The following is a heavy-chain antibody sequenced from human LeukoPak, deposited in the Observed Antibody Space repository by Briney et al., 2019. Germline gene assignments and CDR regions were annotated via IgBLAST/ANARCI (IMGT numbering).Heavy chain of an antibody. J-gene: IGHJ4*02. Sequence: SETLSLTCTVSGGSISSASYYWSWIRQPAGKGLEWIGRIYTSGRTTYNPSLQSRVTISVDTSKKQVSLTLDSVTAADTATYYCARDIFYFGYWGQGIQVTVSS. CDR3: ARDIFYFGY. CDR2: IYTSGRT. D-gene: IGHD2-15*01. V-gene: IGHV4-61*02. CDR1: GGSISSASYY.